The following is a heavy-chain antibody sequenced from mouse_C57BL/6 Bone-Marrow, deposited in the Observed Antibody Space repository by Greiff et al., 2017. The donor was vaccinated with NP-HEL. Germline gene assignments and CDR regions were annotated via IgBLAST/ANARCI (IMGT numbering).Heavy chain of an antibody. CDR3: AREGDLYDYLHWYFDV. J-gene: IGHJ1*03. CDR2: IHPNSGST. V-gene: IGHV1-64*01. D-gene: IGHD2-4*01. CDR1: GYTFTSYW. Sequence: QVQLQQPGAELVKPGASVKLSCKASGYTFTSYWMHWVKQRPGQGLEWIGMIHPNSGSTNYNEKFKSKATLTVDKSSSTAYMQRSSLTSEDSAVYYCAREGDLYDYLHWYFDVWGTGTTVTVAS.